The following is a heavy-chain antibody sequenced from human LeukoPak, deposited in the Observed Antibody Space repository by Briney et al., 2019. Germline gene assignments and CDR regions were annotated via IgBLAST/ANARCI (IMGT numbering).Heavy chain of an antibody. CDR3: AKDRTYGDSVVDY. CDR1: GFIFSRYA. D-gene: IGHD4-17*01. Sequence: GGSLRLSCAASGFIFSRYAMTWVRQAPGKGLEWVSSISGSGGSTYYADSVKGRFTISRDTSKNTLYLQMNSLRAEDTAVYYCAKDRTYGDSVVDYWGQGTLVTVSS. CDR2: ISGSGGST. V-gene: IGHV3-23*01. J-gene: IGHJ4*02.